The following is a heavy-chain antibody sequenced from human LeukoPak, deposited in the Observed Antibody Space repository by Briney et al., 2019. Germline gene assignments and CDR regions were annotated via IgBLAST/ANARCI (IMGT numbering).Heavy chain of an antibody. CDR2: IYTSGST. J-gene: IGHJ4*02. CDR1: GGSISSGSYY. Sequence: SETLSLTCTVSGGSISSGSYYWSWIRQPAGKGLEWIGRIYTSGSTNYNPSLKSRVTISVDTSKNQFSLKLSSVTAADTAVYYCARESSSGWYGYYLDYWGQGTLVTVSS. CDR3: ARESSSGWYGYYLDY. V-gene: IGHV4-61*02. D-gene: IGHD6-19*01.